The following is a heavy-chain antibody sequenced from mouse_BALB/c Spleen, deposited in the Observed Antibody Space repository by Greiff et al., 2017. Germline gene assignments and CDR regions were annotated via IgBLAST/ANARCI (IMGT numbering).Heavy chain of an antibody. CDR1: GFNIKDYY. CDR2: IDPENGNT. D-gene: IGHD1-2*01. V-gene: IGHV14-1*02. J-gene: IGHJ3*01. CDR3: AVYGYGAY. Sequence: VQLQQSGAELVRPGALVKLSCKASGFNIKDYYMHWVKQRPEQGLEWIGWIDPENGNTIYDPKFQGKASITADTSSNTAYLHLSSLTSEDTAVYYCAVYGYGAYWGQGTLVTVSA.